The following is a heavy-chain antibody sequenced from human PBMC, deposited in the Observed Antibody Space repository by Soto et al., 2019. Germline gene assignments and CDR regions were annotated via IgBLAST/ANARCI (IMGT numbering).Heavy chain of an antibody. CDR2: IHNSGAT. Sequence: GSLRLSCAAXGFNVKTTYMTWVRQAPGEGLEWVSVIHNSGATYYADSVKGRFTISKDNSKNTVYLQMSSLRAEDTAMYYCAREYSYSYPAWGQGTLVTVSS. J-gene: IGHJ1*01. CDR1: GFNVKTTY. CDR3: AREYSYSYPA. V-gene: IGHV3-53*01. D-gene: IGHD2-21*01.